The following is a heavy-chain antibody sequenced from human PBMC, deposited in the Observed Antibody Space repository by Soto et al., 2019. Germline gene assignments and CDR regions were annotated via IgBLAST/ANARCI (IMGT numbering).Heavy chain of an antibody. J-gene: IGHJ4*02. CDR1: AFTFRNYG. D-gene: IGHD1-26*01. V-gene: IGHV3-30*18. Sequence: QVQLVASGGGVVQPGRSMRLSCTGSAFTFRNYGMHWVRQAPGKGLEWVAVISYDGKTKYYTGSVKGRFTISRDNSRNTLFLQMSDLRREDTAVYYCAKDGPGRFHIIDYWCQGTLVTVSS. CDR3: AKDGPGRFHIIDY. CDR2: ISYDGKTK.